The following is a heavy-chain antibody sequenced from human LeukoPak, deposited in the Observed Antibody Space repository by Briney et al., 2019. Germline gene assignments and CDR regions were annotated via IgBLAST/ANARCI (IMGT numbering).Heavy chain of an antibody. CDR1: GGSISSYY. D-gene: IGHD3-22*01. CDR3: ASGGSVVAEN. CDR2: IYSSGST. V-gene: IGHV4-59*01. J-gene: IGHJ4*02. Sequence: KPPETLSLTCTVSGGSISSYYWSWIRQPPGKRLEWIGYIYSSGSTNYNPSLKSRVTISVDTSKNQFSLKLSSVTAADTAVYYCASGGSVVAENWGQGTLVTASS.